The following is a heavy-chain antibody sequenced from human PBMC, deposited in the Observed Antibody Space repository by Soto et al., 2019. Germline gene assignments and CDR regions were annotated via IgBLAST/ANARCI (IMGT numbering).Heavy chain of an antibody. CDR3: ARGRRVHDYGAVPDLTYYSSYGTHV. D-gene: IGHD4-17*01. V-gene: IGHV1-2*04. Sequence: GASVKVSCKASGYTFTGYYMHWVRQAPGQGLEWMGWINPNSGGTNYAQKFQGWVTMTRDTSISTAYMELSRLRSDDTAVYYCARGRRVHDYGAVPDLTYYSSYGTHVSGPAPTVTRSS. J-gene: IGHJ6*02. CDR1: GYTFTGYY. CDR2: INPNSGGT.